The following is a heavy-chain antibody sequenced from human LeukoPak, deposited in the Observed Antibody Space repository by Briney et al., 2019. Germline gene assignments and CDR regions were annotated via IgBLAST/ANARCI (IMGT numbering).Heavy chain of an antibody. V-gene: IGHV3-7*01. CDR3: ARIWDGYSGSDY. CDR2: IKEDGSER. J-gene: IGHJ4*02. CDR1: AFIFSGHW. Sequence: PGGSLRLSCEGSAFIFSGHWMNWVRQTPGKGLEWVASIKEDGSERQYVDSVKGRFSISRDNTKGSLFLQLNSLRAEDTAVYYCARIWDGYSGSDYWGQGTLVTVSS. D-gene: IGHD1-26*01.